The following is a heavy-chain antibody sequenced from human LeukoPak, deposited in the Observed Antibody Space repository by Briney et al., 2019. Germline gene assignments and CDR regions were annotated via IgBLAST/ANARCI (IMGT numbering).Heavy chain of an antibody. CDR2: ISSSSSTI. V-gene: IGHV3-48*02. J-gene: IGHJ4*02. Sequence: GGSLRLSCAASGFTFSPYSVTWVRQAPGKGLEWLSYISSSSSTIYYADSVKGRFTISRDNAENSLYLQMNSLRDDDTAVYYCAKEGPGGGGYFDDWGQGTLVTVSS. CDR3: AKEGPGGGGYFDD. D-gene: IGHD3-16*01. CDR1: GFTFSPYS.